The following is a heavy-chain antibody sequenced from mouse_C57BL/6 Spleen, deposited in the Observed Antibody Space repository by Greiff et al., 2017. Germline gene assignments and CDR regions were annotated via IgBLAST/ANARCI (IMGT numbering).Heavy chain of an antibody. CDR3: ARIGNYAMDY. V-gene: IGHV5-16*01. D-gene: IGHD2-14*01. CDR1: GFTFSDYY. CDR2: INYDGSST. Sequence: EVNVVESEGGLVQPGSSMKLSCTASGFTFSDYYMAWVRQVPEKGLEWVANINYDGSSTYYLDSLKSRFIISRDNAKNILYLQMSSLKSEDTATYYCARIGNYAMDYWGQGTSVTVSS. J-gene: IGHJ4*01.